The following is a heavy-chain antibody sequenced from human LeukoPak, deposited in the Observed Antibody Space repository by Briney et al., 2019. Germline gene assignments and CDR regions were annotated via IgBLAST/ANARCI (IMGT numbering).Heavy chain of an antibody. CDR3: ARGRGSSNYFDY. CDR2: VSSSGSTI. J-gene: IGHJ4*02. V-gene: IGHV3-48*02. Sequence: SGGSLRLSCAASGFTFSYYSINWVRQAPGKGLEWVSSVSSSGSTIYCADSVKVRFSMSRDNAKNSVYLQMTSLRDEDAAVYYCARGRGSSNYFDYWGQGTLVTVSS. CDR1: GFTFSYYS. D-gene: IGHD6-13*01.